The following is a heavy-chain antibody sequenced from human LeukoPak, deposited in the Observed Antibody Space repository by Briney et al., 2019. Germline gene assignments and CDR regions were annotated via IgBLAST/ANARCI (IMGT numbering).Heavy chain of an antibody. V-gene: IGHV1-18*04. Sequence: ASVKVSCKASGYTFTGYYMHWVRQAPGQGLEWMGWISAYNGNTNYAQKLQGRVTMTTDTSTSTAYMELRSLRSDDTAVYYCAKTEDYYDSSGYYFNWFDPWGQGTLVTVSS. J-gene: IGHJ5*02. D-gene: IGHD3-22*01. CDR3: AKTEDYYDSSGYYFNWFDP. CDR2: ISAYNGNT. CDR1: GYTFTGYY.